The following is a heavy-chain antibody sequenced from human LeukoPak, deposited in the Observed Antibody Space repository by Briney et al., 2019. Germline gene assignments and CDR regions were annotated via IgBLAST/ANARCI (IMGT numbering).Heavy chain of an antibody. V-gene: IGHV3-23*01. CDR1: GFTFSSYG. CDR2: ISGSGGST. D-gene: IGHD1-26*01. J-gene: IGHJ4*02. CDR3: AKARYSERVGATTLYFDY. Sequence: SGGSLRLSCAASGFTFSSYGMSWVRQAPGKGLEWVSAISGSGGSTYYADSVKGRFTISRDNSKNTLYLQMNTLRAEDTAVYYCAKARYSERVGATTLYFDYWGQGTLVTVSS.